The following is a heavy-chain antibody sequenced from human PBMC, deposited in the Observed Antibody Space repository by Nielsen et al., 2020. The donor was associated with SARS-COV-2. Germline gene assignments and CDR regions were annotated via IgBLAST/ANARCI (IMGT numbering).Heavy chain of an antibody. J-gene: IGHJ6*02. V-gene: IGHV1-3*04. CDR3: ARPGGSSGWGPYCGMDV. D-gene: IGHD6-19*01. CDR2: INTDGFST. Sequence: ASVKVSCKASGYIFTSFPMHWVRQAPGQSLEWMGWINTDGFSTKYSQNFQGRVIITRDTSVSTDYMELSSLRSEDTAVYYCARPGGSSGWGPYCGMDVWGQGTTVTVSS. CDR1: GYIFTSFP.